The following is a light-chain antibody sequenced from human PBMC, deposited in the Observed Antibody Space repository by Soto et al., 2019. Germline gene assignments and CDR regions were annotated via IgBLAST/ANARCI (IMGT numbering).Light chain of an antibody. CDR2: DVS. Sequence: QSVLTQPASVSGSPGQSITISCTGTSSDVGGYNYVSWYQQHPGEAPKLLIYDVSNRPSGVSNRFSGSKSGNTASLTISGLQAEDEADSYCSSYRSSSTVYVFGTGTKVTVL. CDR3: SSYRSSSTVYV. V-gene: IGLV2-14*01. CDR1: SSDVGGYNY. J-gene: IGLJ1*01.